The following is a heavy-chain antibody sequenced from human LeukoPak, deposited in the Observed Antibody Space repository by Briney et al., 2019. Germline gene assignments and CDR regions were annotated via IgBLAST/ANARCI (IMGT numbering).Heavy chain of an antibody. D-gene: IGHD3-22*01. J-gene: IGHJ4*02. CDR1: GFTFSSYA. CDR3: AKAPLSYDSSGLFDY. CDR2: ISGNGVST. Sequence: GGSLRLSCAASGFTFSSYAMSWVRQAPGKGLEWVSAISGNGVSTYYADSVKGRFTISRDNSKNTLYLQMNSPRAEDTAVYYCAKAPLSYDSSGLFDYWGQGTLVTVSS. V-gene: IGHV3-23*01.